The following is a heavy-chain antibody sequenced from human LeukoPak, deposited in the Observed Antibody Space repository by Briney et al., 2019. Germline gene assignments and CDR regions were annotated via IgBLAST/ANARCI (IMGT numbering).Heavy chain of an antibody. V-gene: IGHV4-59*13. D-gene: IGHD3-10*01. J-gene: IGHJ6*03. CDR1: GGSISSYY. CDR2: IYYSGST. Sequence: SETLSLTCTVSGGSISSYYWSWIRQPPGKGLEWIGYIYYSGSTNYNPSLKSRVTISVDTSKNQFSLKLSSVTAADTAVYYCARRMVQGVIIYMDVWGKGTTVTISS. CDR3: ARRMVQGVIIYMDV.